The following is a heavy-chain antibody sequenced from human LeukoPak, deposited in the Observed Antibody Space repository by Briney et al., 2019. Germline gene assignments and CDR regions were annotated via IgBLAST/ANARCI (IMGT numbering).Heavy chain of an antibody. J-gene: IGHJ4*02. D-gene: IGHD5-12*01. CDR1: GYIFINYG. Sequence: TSVKVSCKASGYIFINYGVTWVRQAPGHGLEWLGWISPSNGNTNYQTKRQGSVTMTTETPTSTAYIELRTRRPNDTPVYYGARDLSSGYSGCDDGFCYWGERTLGTVSS. CDR2: ISPSNGNT. V-gene: IGHV1-18*01. CDR3: ARDLSSGYSGCDDGFCY.